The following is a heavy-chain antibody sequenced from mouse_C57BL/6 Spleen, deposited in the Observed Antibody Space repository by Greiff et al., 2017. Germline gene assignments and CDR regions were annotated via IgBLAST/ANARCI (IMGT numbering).Heavy chain of an antibody. CDR3: ARGGYDYDGFAY. Sequence: VQLQQPGAELVMPGASVKLSCKASGYTFTSYWMHWVKQRPGQGLEWIGELDPSDSYTNYNQKFKGKSTLTVDKSASTAYRQLSSLTCEDSAVYYCARGGYDYDGFAYWGQGTLVTVSA. J-gene: IGHJ3*01. CDR1: GYTFTSYW. V-gene: IGHV1-69*01. CDR2: LDPSDSYT. D-gene: IGHD2-4*01.